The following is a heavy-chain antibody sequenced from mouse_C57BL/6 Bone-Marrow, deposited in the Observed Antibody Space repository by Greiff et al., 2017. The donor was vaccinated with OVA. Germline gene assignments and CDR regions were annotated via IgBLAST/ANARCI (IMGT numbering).Heavy chain of an antibody. CDR2: IYPGSGST. Sequence: QVQLQQPGAELVKPGASVKMSCKASGYTFTSYWITWVKQRPGQGLEWIGDIYPGSGSTTYNEKFKSKATLTVDTSSSTAYMQLSSLTSEDSAVYYCARVRQLRGYAMDYWGQGTSVTVSS. CDR3: ARVRQLRGYAMDY. D-gene: IGHD1-1*01. CDR1: GYTFTSYW. J-gene: IGHJ4*01. V-gene: IGHV1-55*01.